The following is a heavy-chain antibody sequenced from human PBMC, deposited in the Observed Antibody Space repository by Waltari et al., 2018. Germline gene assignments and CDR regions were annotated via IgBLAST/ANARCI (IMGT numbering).Heavy chain of an antibody. CDR3: ARDPRATYFDY. CDR1: GFTCSSYW. J-gene: IGHJ4*02. CDR2: IKQDGSEK. D-gene: IGHD5-12*01. V-gene: IGHV3-7*01. Sequence: EVQLVESGGGLVEPGGSLRLPWAASGFTCSSYWRIVVRQAPGKGLEWVGNIKQDGSEKYYVDSVKGRVTISRDNAKNSLYLQMNSLRAEDTAVYYCARDPRATYFDYWGQGTLVTVSS.